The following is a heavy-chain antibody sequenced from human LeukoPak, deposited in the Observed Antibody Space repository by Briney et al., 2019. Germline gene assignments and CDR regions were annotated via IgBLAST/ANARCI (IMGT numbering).Heavy chain of an antibody. D-gene: IGHD3-10*01. V-gene: IGHV7-4-1*02. CDR2: INTNTGNP. CDR1: GYTFTGYA. CDR3: AREAYGSGSYHFDY. J-gene: IGHJ4*02. Sequence: ASVKVSCKASGYTFTGYAMNWVRQAPGQGLEWMGWINTNTGNPMYAQGFTGRFVFSLDTSVSTAYLQISSLEAEDTAIYYCAREAYGSGSYHFDYWGQGTLVTASS.